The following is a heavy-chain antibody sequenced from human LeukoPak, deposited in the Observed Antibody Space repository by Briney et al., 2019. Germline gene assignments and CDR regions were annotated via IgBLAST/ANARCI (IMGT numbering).Heavy chain of an antibody. CDR2: ITGSGTDI. CDR3: ARDQDYGFTY. V-gene: IGHV3-48*01. J-gene: IGHJ4*02. D-gene: IGHD4-17*01. Sequence: GGSLRLSCAASGSTFSSYSMNWVRQAPGKGPEWISWITGSGTDIIYADSVKGRFTISRDNAKNSLYLQMNSLRAKDTAVYYCARDQDYGFTYWGQGTLVTVSS. CDR1: GSTFSSYS.